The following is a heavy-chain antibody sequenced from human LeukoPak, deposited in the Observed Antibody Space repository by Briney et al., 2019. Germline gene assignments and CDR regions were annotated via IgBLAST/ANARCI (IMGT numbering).Heavy chain of an antibody. V-gene: IGHV4-39*01. CDR3: AREYGSTSCYDY. D-gene: IGHD2-2*01. J-gene: IGHJ4*02. Sequence: SETLSLTCTVSGGSISSSSYYWGWIRQPPGKGLEWIGSTYYSGSTYYNPSLKSRVTISVDTSKNQFSLKLSSVTAADTAVYYCAREYGSTSCYDYWGQGTLVTVSS. CDR1: GGSISSSSYY. CDR2: TYYSGST.